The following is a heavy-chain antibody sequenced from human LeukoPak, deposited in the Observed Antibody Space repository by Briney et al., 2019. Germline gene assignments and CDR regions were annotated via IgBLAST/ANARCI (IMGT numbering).Heavy chain of an antibody. CDR3: ARAPEPYYDLSFDP. Sequence: ASVKVSCKASGYTFTSYGISWVRQAPGQGLEWMGWISAYNGNTNYAQKLQGRVTMTTDTSTSTAYMELRSLRSDDTAVYYCARAPEPYYDLSFDPWGQGTLVTVSS. CDR2: ISAYNGNT. V-gene: IGHV1-18*01. J-gene: IGHJ5*02. D-gene: IGHD3-3*01. CDR1: GYTFTSYG.